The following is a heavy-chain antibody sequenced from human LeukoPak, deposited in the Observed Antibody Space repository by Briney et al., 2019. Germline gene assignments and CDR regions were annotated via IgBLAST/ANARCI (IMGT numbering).Heavy chain of an antibody. CDR1: GFSFRHYS. J-gene: IGHJ4*02. CDR2: ISGSGGST. CDR3: ARGRGIAVAGPIDS. V-gene: IGHV3-23*01. Sequence: GGSLRLSCVGSGFSFRHYSMNWVRQAPGKGLEWVSGISGSGGSTYYADSVKGRFTISRDNSKNTLYLQMHSLRVGDTAVYYCARGRGIAVAGPIDSWGQGTLVTVSS. D-gene: IGHD6-19*01.